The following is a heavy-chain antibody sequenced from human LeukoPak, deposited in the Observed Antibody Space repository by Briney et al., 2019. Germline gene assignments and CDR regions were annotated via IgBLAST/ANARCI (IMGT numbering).Heavy chain of an antibody. D-gene: IGHD6-13*01. CDR3: ARDGAFIAIMHPRWLDS. V-gene: IGHV1-18*01. J-gene: IGHJ5*01. CDR1: GYTFSNYG. Sequence: ASVKVSCKTSGYTFSNYGISWVRQAPGQGLEWMGWISGHNGNSNYAQNLQGRVIMTTDTSTSTAYMERRDPRSDDTAVYYCARDGAFIAIMHPRWLDSWGQGTLVIVSS. CDR2: ISGHNGNS.